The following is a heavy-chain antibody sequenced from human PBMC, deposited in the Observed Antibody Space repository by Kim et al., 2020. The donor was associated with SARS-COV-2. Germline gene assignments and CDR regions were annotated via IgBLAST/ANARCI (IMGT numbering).Heavy chain of an antibody. Sequence: GGSLRLSCAASGFTFSSYSMNWVRQAPGKGLEWVSSISSSSSYIYYADSVKGRFTISRDNAKNSLYLQMNSLRAEDTAVYYCARGVPAAIGSVDYWGQGTLVTVSS. J-gene: IGHJ4*02. CDR2: ISSSSSYI. CDR3: ARGVPAAIGSVDY. D-gene: IGHD2-2*01. CDR1: GFTFSSYS. V-gene: IGHV3-21*01.